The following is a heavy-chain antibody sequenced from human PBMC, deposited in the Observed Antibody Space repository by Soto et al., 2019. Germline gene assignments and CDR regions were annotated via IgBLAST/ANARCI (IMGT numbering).Heavy chain of an antibody. CDR1: GFTFSTYE. D-gene: IGHD6-19*01. V-gene: IGHV3-48*03. J-gene: IGHJ4*02. CDR3: ARVWQVAIDC. Sequence: EVRLVESGGGLVQPGGSLRLSCAGSGFTFSTYEMNWVRQAPGKGLEWVSYISSSGSTIYYADSVKGRFTISRDNAKTSLYLQMNSLRADDTAIYYCARVWQVAIDCWGQGTLVAVSS. CDR2: ISSSGSTI.